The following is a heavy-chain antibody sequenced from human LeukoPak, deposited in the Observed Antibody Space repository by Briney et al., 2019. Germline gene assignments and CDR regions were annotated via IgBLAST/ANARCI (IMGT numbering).Heavy chain of an antibody. J-gene: IGHJ4*02. CDR2: IHHSGNA. CDR3: ARAYSYDYAYYFDY. V-gene: IGHV4-34*01. CDR1: GGSFRGFY. Sequence: KTSETLSLPCTVSGGSFRGFYWSWIRQSPGKGLEWIGEIHHSGNANYNPPLNSRVTISLDTSKKQLSLNLTSVTAADTAVYYCARAYSYDYAYYFDYWGQGTLVTVSS. D-gene: IGHD3-16*01.